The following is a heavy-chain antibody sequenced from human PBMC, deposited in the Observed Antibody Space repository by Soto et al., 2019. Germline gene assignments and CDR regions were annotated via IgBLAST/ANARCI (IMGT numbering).Heavy chain of an antibody. V-gene: IGHV4-31*03. J-gene: IGHJ5*02. Sequence: QVQLQESGPGLVKPSQTLSLTCTVSGGSISSGGYYWSWIRQHPGKGLEYIGYIYDSGTTYYNPSLKSRVTILIDTSKDQFSLKLSSVTAADTAVYFCASDLAGSCSGGTCNNWLDPWGQGTLVTVSS. D-gene: IGHD2-15*01. CDR1: GGSISSGGYY. CDR2: IYDSGTT. CDR3: ASDLAGSCSGGTCNNWLDP.